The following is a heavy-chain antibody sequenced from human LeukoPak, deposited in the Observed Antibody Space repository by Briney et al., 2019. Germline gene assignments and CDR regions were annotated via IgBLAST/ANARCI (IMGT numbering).Heavy chain of an antibody. Sequence: GGSLRLSCAASGFTFSSYDMHWVRQAPGKGLEWVAVLWYDGSDSYYADSVKGRFTISRDNSKNTLYLQMNSLRAEDTAVYYCARYSSSPEYYFDYWGQGTLVTVSS. CDR1: GFTFSSYD. J-gene: IGHJ4*02. D-gene: IGHD6-13*01. CDR2: LWYDGSDS. V-gene: IGHV3-33*01. CDR3: ARYSSSPEYYFDY.